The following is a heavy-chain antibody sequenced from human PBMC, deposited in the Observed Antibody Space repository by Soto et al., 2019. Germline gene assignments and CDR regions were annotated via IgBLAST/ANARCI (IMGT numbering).Heavy chain of an antibody. V-gene: IGHV3-30*18. J-gene: IGHJ4*02. D-gene: IGHD3-9*01. Sequence: QVQLVESGGGVVQPGRSLRLSCAASGFTFSSYGMHWVRQAPGKGLEWVAVISYDGSNKYYADSVKGRFTISRDNSKNTLYLQMNSLRAEDTAVYYCAKVGAPFDRPAPFDYWGQGTLVTVSS. CDR2: ISYDGSNK. CDR3: AKVGAPFDRPAPFDY. CDR1: GFTFSSYG.